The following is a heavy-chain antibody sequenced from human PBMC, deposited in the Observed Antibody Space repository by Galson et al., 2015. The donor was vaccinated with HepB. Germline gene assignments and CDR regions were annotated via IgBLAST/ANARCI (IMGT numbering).Heavy chain of an antibody. J-gene: IGHJ6*02. CDR1: GYTFTSYY. D-gene: IGHD2-15*01. Sequence: SVKVSCKASGYTFTSYYMHWVRQAPGQGLEWMGIINPSGGSTSYAQKFQGRVTMTRDTSTSTVYMELSSLRSEDTAVYYCARDNSELSGPTGYYYGMDVWGQGTTVTVSS. CDR2: INPSGGST. V-gene: IGHV1-46*01. CDR3: ARDNSELSGPTGYYYGMDV.